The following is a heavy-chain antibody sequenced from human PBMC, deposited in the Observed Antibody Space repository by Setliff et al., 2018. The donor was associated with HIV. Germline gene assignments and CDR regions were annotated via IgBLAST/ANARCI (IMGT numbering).Heavy chain of an antibody. CDR2: IHTSGST. J-gene: IGHJ4*02. Sequence: NPSETLSLTCAVSGDSMSGYYWSWIRQSPGKKLEWIGYIHTSGSTNYNPSLKSRVTISLDTSNDRFSPRLSSVTAADTAVYYCARAPTGELDFWGQGTLVTVSS. D-gene: IGHD7-27*01. CDR1: GDSMSGYY. V-gene: IGHV4-4*08. CDR3: ARAPTGELDF.